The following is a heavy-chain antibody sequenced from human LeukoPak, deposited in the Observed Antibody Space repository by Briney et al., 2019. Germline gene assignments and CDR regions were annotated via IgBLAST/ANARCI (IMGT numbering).Heavy chain of an antibody. V-gene: IGHV4-38-2*01. D-gene: IGHD3-22*01. Sequence: SEPLSLTCAVPGYSISSGYYWGWIRQPPGKGLEWIGSIYHSGSTYYNPSLKSRVTISVDTSKNQFSLKLSSVTAADTAVYYCASPRGYYDSSGYLSNWFDPWGQGTLVTVSS. CDR2: IYHSGST. CDR3: ASPRGYYDSSGYLSNWFDP. J-gene: IGHJ5*02. CDR1: GYSISSGYY.